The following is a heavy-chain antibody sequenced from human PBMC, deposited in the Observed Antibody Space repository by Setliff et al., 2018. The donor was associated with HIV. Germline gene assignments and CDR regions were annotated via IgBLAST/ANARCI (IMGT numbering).Heavy chain of an antibody. CDR3: ARDMADYYDSSGYYIPDAFDI. Sequence: SVKVSCKASGGTVSSYAISWVRQAPGQGLEWMGGIIPILGIANYAQKFQGRVTITADKSTSTAYMELSSLRSEDTAVYYCARDMADYYDSSGYYIPDAFDIRGQGTRVTVS. CDR2: IIPILGIA. D-gene: IGHD3-22*01. CDR1: GGTVSSYA. V-gene: IGHV1-69*10. J-gene: IGHJ3*02.